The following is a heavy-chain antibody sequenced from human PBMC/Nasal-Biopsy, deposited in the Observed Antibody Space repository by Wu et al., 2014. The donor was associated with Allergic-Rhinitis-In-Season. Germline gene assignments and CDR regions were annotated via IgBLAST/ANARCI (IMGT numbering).Heavy chain of an antibody. V-gene: IGHV3-30*18. CDR3: AKDLRQLTLYDAFDI. CDR1: GFTFSSYG. CDR2: ISYDGSNK. J-gene: IGHJ3*02. Sequence: LRLSCAASGFTFSSYGMHWVRQAPGKGLEWVAVISYDGSNKYYADSVKGRFTISRDNSKNTLYLQMNSLRAEDTAVYYCAKDLRQLTLYDAFDIWGQGTMVTVSS. D-gene: IGHD6-6*01.